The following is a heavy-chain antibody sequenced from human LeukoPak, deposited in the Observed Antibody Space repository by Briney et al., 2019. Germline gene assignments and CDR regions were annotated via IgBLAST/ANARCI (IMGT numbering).Heavy chain of an antibody. D-gene: IGHD7-27*01. Sequence: GRSLRLSCAASGFTFSSYAMHWVRQAPGKGLEWVAVISYDGSNKYYADSVKGRFTISRDNAKNSLYLQMNSLRAEDTAVYYCARVKALGKMLFDIWGQGTMVTVSS. CDR1: GFTFSSYA. V-gene: IGHV3-30-3*01. CDR3: ARVKALGKMLFDI. J-gene: IGHJ3*02. CDR2: ISYDGSNK.